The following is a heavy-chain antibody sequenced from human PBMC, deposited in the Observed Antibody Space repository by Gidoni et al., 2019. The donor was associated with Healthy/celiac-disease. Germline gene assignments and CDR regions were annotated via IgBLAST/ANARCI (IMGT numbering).Heavy chain of an antibody. CDR2: IIPILGIA. V-gene: IGHV1-69*04. CDR3: ARGYYYGSGSYHLFDY. CDR1: GGTFSSYA. D-gene: IGHD3-10*01. Sequence: QVQLVQSGAEVKKPGSSVKVSCKASGGTFSSYAISWVRQAPGQGLEWMGRIIPILGIANYAQKFQGRVTITADKSTSTAYMELSSLRSEDTAVYYCARGYYYGSGSYHLFDYWGQGTLVTVSS. J-gene: IGHJ4*02.